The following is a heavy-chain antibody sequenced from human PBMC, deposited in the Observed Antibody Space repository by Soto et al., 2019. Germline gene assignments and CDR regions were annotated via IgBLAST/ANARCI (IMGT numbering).Heavy chain of an antibody. CDR1: GFTFSSYW. CDR3: ARDSPDHGWYFDL. CDR2: INSDGSST. V-gene: IGHV3-74*01. J-gene: IGHJ2*01. Sequence: PGGSLRLSCAASGFTFSSYWMHWVRQAPGKGLVWVSRINSDGSSTSYADSVKGRFTISRDNAKNTLYLQLNILRAEDTAVYYCARDSPDHGWYFDLWGRGTLVTISS.